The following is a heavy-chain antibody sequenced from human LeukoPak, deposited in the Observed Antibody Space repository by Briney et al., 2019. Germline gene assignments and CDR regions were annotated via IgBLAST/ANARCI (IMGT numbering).Heavy chain of an antibody. CDR3: AKDKYSSSSGWFDP. J-gene: IGHJ5*02. CDR2: ISSSGGTT. Sequence: GGSLRLSCAASGFTFSTYAVNWVRQAPGKGLAWVSAISSSGGTTYYADSVKGRFSISRDNSKNTLYLRMNSLRAEDTAVYYCAKDKYSSSSGWFDPWGQGTLVTVSS. V-gene: IGHV3-23*01. CDR1: GFTFSTYA. D-gene: IGHD6-6*01.